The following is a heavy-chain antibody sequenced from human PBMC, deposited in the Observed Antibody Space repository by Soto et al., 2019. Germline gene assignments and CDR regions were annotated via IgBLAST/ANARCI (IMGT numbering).Heavy chain of an antibody. Sequence: ASVKVSCKASGGTFSSYAISWVRQAPGQGLEWMGWISAYNGNTNYAQKLQGRVTMTTDTSTSTAYMELRSLRSDDTAVYYCARDGDIVVVVAAPRKFDPWGQGTLVTVSS. CDR2: ISAYNGNT. CDR1: GGTFSSYA. D-gene: IGHD2-15*01. J-gene: IGHJ5*02. CDR3: ARDGDIVVVVAAPRKFDP. V-gene: IGHV1-18*01.